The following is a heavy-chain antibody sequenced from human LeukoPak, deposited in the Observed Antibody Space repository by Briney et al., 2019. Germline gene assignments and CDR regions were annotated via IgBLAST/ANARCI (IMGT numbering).Heavy chain of an antibody. CDR2: IRNKANGDTT. J-gene: IGHJ3*02. Sequence: GGSLRLSCAASGFTFRDHYMDWVRQGAGKGLEWVGRIRNKANGDTTEYAASVKGRFTISRDDSRNLLYLQINSLKTEDTAVYYCARTQVRPSDGFDIWGQGTMVTVSS. CDR3: ARTQVRPSDGFDI. D-gene: IGHD1-1*01. CDR1: GFTFRDHY. V-gene: IGHV3-72*01.